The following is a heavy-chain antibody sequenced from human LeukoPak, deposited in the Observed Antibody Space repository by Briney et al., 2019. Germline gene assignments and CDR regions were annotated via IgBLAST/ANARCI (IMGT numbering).Heavy chain of an antibody. V-gene: IGHV3-21*01. Sequence: GGSLRLSCAASGFTLHSYTMNWVRQAPGKGLEWLSSISDSGSSTYTNYEDSVKGRFTISRDKATNSLFLQMNSLRAEDTAVYYCARVRGYSGYDAFDYWGQGTLVTVSS. CDR3: ARVRGYSGYDAFDY. J-gene: IGHJ4*02. CDR2: ISDSGSSTYT. D-gene: IGHD5-12*01. CDR1: GFTLHSYT.